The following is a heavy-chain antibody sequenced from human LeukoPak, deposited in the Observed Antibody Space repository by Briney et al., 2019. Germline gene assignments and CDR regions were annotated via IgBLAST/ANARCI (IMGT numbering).Heavy chain of an antibody. CDR1: DASISSSYFY. Sequence: SETLSLTCTVSDASISSSYFYWSWIRQPPGKGLEWIGNVFHSGSTHYSPSLKRRVTISVDTSRKLYSLRLRAATAADTAVYHCARQRGGSWVTAYSGQGTLVTVSS. CDR2: VFHSGST. D-gene: IGHD1-26*01. V-gene: IGHV4-39*01. CDR3: ARQRGGSWVTAY. J-gene: IGHJ4*02.